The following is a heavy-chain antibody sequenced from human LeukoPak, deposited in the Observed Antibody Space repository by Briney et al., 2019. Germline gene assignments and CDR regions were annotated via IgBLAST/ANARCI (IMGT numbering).Heavy chain of an antibody. CDR1: GYSSTNYG. CDR3: ARDRFLSQLPIPFDY. V-gene: IGHV1-18*01. D-gene: IGHD2-2*01. Sequence: EASVKVSCKASGYSSTNYGISWVRQAPGQGLEWMGWIHIYRGNTNYAQKLQGRVTMTTDTSTSTAYMELRSLRSDDTAVYYCARDRFLSQLPIPFDYWGQGTLVTVSS. CDR2: IHIYRGNT. J-gene: IGHJ4*02.